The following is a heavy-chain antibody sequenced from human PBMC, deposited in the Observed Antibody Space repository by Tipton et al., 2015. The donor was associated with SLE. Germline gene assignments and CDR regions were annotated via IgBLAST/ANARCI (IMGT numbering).Heavy chain of an antibody. CDR2: ISSSGSTI. CDR1: GFTFSSYE. D-gene: IGHD4/OR15-4a*01. J-gene: IGHJ4*02. Sequence: SLRLSCAASGFTFSSYEMNWVRQAPGKGLEWVPYISSSGSTIYYADSVKGRFTISRDNAKNSLYLQMNSLRAEDTAVYYCAREDATISGYFDYWGQGTLVTVSS. CDR3: AREDATISGYFDY. V-gene: IGHV3-48*03.